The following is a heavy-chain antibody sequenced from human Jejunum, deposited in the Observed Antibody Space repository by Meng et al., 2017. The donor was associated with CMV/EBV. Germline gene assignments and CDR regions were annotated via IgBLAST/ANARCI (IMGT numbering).Heavy chain of an antibody. Sequence: GQAVRAWPEVMKPGAYFMMSCRTSGYTFTDFFFHWVRQAPGQGLEWLGTINCYTSGTAYARKFQGRITLTRDTSTTTVYMDLGSLGSDDTAFYYCAREKSPGHFDYFGQGILVTVSS. CDR3: AREKSPGHFDY. CDR1: GYTFTDFF. V-gene: IGHV1-46*01. J-gene: IGHJ4*02. CDR2: INCYTSGT.